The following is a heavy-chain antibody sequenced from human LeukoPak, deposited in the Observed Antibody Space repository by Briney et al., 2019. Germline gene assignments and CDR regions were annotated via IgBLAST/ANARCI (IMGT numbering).Heavy chain of an antibody. CDR2: ISGDGGST. J-gene: IGHJ4*02. CDR3: AKDIGRFLEWLSLDY. D-gene: IGHD3-3*01. V-gene: IGHV3-43*02. CDR1: GFTFVDYA. Sequence: GGSLRLSCAASGFTFVDYAMHWVREAPGKGLEWVSLISGDGGSTYYADSVKGRFTISRDNSKNSLYLQMNSLRTEDTALYCCAKDIGRFLEWLSLDYWGQGTLVTVSS.